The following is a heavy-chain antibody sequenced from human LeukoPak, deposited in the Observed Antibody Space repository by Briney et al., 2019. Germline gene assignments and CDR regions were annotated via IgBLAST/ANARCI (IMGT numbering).Heavy chain of an antibody. Sequence: SVKVSCKASGGTFSSYAISWVRQAPGQGLEWMGGIIPIFGTANYAQKFQGRVTITADESTSTAYMELNSLRSEDTAVYYCERDQAPWDFWSGYRLDYWGQGTLVTVSS. D-gene: IGHD3-3*01. CDR1: GGTFSSYA. CDR2: IIPIFGTA. J-gene: IGHJ4*02. V-gene: IGHV1-69*01. CDR3: ERDQAPWDFWSGYRLDY.